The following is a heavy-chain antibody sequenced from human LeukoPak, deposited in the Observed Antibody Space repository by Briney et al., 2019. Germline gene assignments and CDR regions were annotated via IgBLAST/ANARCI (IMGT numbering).Heavy chain of an antibody. CDR1: GFTFSSYA. D-gene: IGHD6-25*01. CDR2: ISYDGSNK. V-gene: IGHV3-30-3*01. J-gene: IGHJ3*02. Sequence: GGSLRLSCAASGFTFSSYAMHWVRQVPGKGLEWGAVISYDGSNKYYADSVKGRFTISRDNSKNTLYLQMNSLRAEDTAVYYCARAGRPTLPPHAFDIWGQGTMVTVSS. CDR3: ARAGRPTLPPHAFDI.